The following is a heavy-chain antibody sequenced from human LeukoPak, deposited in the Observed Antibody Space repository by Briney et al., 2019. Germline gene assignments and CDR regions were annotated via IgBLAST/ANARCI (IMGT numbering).Heavy chain of an antibody. CDR3: ARGGYCSSTSCYMAPLDY. Sequence: GASVKVSCKASGYTFTSYAMHWVRQAPGQRLEWMGWSNAGNGNTKYSQEFQGRVTITRDTSASTAYMELSSLRSEDMAVYYCARGGYCSSTSCYMAPLDYWGQGTLVTVSS. CDR1: GYTFTSYA. D-gene: IGHD2-2*02. J-gene: IGHJ4*02. CDR2: SNAGNGNT. V-gene: IGHV1-3*02.